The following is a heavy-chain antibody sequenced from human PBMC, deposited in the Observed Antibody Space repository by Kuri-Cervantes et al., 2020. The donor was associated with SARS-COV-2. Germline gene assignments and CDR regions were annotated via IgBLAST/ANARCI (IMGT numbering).Heavy chain of an antibody. CDR3: EKGVYGGKNYYYYMDV. CDR1: GFTFSSYG. J-gene: IGHJ6*03. Sequence: GGSLRLSCAAYGFTFSSYGTHWVRPAPGKGMEWVAVISYDGSNKYYADSVKGRFTISRDNSKNTLYLQMNSLRAEDTAVYYCEKGVYGGKNYYYYMDVWGKGTTVTVSS. CDR2: ISYDGSNK. D-gene: IGHD4-23*01. V-gene: IGHV3-30*18.